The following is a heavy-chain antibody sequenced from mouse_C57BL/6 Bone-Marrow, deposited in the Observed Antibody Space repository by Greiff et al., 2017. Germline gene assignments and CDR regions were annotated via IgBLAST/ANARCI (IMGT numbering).Heavy chain of an antibody. V-gene: IGHV5-9-1*02. J-gene: IGHJ3*01. CDR3: TRGNWGGFAY. CDR1: GFTFSSYA. Sequence: DVHLVESGEGLVKPGGSLKLSCAASGFTFSSYAMSWVRQTPEKRLEWVAYISSGGDYIYYADTVKGRFTISRDNARNTLYLQMSSLKSEDTAMYYCTRGNWGGFAYWGQGTLVTVSA. CDR2: ISSGGDYI. D-gene: IGHD4-1*02.